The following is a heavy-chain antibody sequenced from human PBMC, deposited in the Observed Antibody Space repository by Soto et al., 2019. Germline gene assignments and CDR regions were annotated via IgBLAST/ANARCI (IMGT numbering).Heavy chain of an antibody. CDR3: ARVNGDAPPRGMDV. CDR1: GYTFIDYY. J-gene: IGHJ6*02. CDR2: INPNTVGT. V-gene: IGHV1-2*04. D-gene: IGHD2-8*01. Sequence: QVQLVQSGTEVKKPGASVNVSCKASGYTFIDYYIHWVRQAPGQGLEWMGRINPNTVGTYYAQNFQAWVTMTRETSRSAAYVELTRLRSDDTAVYYCARVNGDAPPRGMDVWGQGTTVTVSS.